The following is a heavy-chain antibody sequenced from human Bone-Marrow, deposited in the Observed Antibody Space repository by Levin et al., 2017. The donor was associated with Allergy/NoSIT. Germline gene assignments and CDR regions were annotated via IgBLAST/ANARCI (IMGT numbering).Heavy chain of an antibody. V-gene: IGHV4-39*02. CDR3: ARGDWTDFYFDF. D-gene: IGHD1-1*01. J-gene: IGHJ4*02. CDR1: GDSISSGSYY. CDR2: FYTGST. Sequence: GSLRLSCTVSGDSISSGSYYWHWIRQPPGKGLEWIGSFYTGSTHYSPSLKGRVTVSVDTSTDQLSLKVNSLTAADTGVYYCARGDWTDFYFDFWGQGILVTVSS.